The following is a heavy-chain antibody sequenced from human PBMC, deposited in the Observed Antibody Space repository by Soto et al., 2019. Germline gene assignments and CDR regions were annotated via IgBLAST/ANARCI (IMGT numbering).Heavy chain of an antibody. Sequence: QVQLVESGGGVVQPGRSLRLSCAASGFTFSSYGMHWVRQAPGKGLEWVAVISYDGSNKYYADSVKGRFTISRDNSKNTLYLQMNSLRAEDTAVYYCAKDSGYSSSWQVYWGQGTLVTVSS. J-gene: IGHJ4*02. D-gene: IGHD6-13*01. CDR1: GFTFSSYG. CDR3: AKDSGYSSSWQVY. CDR2: ISYDGSNK. V-gene: IGHV3-30*18.